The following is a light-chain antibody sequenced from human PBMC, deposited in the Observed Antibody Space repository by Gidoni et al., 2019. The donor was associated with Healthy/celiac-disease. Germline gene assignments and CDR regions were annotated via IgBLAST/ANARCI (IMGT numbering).Light chain of an antibody. J-gene: IGKJ4*01. CDR1: QSISSW. Sequence: DIQMTQSPSTLSASVGDRVTITCRASQSISSWLAWYQQKPGKAPKLLIYDASSLESGVPSRFSGSGSGTEFTLTISSLQPDDVATYYCQQYRGTFGGGTKVEIK. V-gene: IGKV1-5*01. CDR2: DAS. CDR3: QQYRGT.